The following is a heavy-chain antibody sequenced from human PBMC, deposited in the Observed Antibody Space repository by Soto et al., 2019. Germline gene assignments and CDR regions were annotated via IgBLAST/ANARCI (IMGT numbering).Heavy chain of an antibody. CDR2: IFWDDDK. CDR1: GFSLTTSGVG. D-gene: IGHD6-6*01. J-gene: IGHJ4*02. Sequence: QITLKESGPTLVKPTQTLTLTCTFSGFSLTTSGVGVGWIRQPPGKALEWLALIFWDDDKRYSPSLKSRLTITKDTSKNQVVLTMTNMDPVDTATYYCAHRTTIAALNYWGQGTLVTVSS. CDR3: AHRTTIAALNY. V-gene: IGHV2-5*02.